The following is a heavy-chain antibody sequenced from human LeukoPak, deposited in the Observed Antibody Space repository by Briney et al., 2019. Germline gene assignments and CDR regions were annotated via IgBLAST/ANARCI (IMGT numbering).Heavy chain of an antibody. Sequence: GGSLRLSCAASGFTFSSYAMSWVRQAPGKGLEWVSAISDSGGSTYYADSVKGRFTISRDNSKNTLFLQMDSLRAEDTAVYYCARNYYDSSGYQEATFWGQGTLVTVSS. V-gene: IGHV3-23*01. D-gene: IGHD3-22*01. CDR2: ISDSGGST. CDR1: GFTFSSYA. J-gene: IGHJ4*02. CDR3: ARNYYDSSGYQEATF.